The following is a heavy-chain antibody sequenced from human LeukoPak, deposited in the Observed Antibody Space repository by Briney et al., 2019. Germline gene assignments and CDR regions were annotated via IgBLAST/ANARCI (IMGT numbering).Heavy chain of an antibody. V-gene: IGHV1-18*01. D-gene: IGHD3-22*01. CDR3: ARDGTWGRYYYDSTGYDYYFDY. Sequence: ASVKVSCKASGYTFTSYGISWVRQAPGQGLEWMGWISPYNGNTNYAQKLQGRVTMTTDTSTNTAYMELRSLRSDDTAVYYCARDGTWGRYYYDSTGYDYYFDYWGQGTLVTVSS. CDR1: GYTFTSYG. CDR2: ISPYNGNT. J-gene: IGHJ4*02.